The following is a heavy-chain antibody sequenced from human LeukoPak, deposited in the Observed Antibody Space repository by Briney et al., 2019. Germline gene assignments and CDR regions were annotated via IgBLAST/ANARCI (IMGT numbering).Heavy chain of an antibody. CDR1: GFTFSSYW. Sequence: GGSLRLSCAASGFTFSSYWMHWVRQAPGKGLVWVSRINSDGSSTSYADSVKGRFTISRDNAKNTLYLQMNSLRAEDTAVYYCARGVSVYYYDSSGYYIYWGQGTLVTVSS. CDR3: ARGVSVYYYDSSGYYIY. CDR2: INSDGSST. V-gene: IGHV3-74*01. D-gene: IGHD3-22*01. J-gene: IGHJ4*02.